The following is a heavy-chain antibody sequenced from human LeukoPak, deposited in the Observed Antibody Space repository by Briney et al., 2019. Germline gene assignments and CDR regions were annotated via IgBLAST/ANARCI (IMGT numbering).Heavy chain of an antibody. D-gene: IGHD5-18*01. J-gene: IGHJ4*02. CDR3: VREARGYHYTYFDY. CDR2: VSAGHHA. CDR1: GFTLGGHD. V-gene: IGHV3-13*01. Sequence: GGSLRLSCTASGFTLGGHDMHWVRQTTGDGLEWVAAVSAGHHAFYAGSAKGRFTVPREDAKNSLYLQMNSLRAGDTAVYYCVREARGYHYTYFDYWGQGSLVTVSS.